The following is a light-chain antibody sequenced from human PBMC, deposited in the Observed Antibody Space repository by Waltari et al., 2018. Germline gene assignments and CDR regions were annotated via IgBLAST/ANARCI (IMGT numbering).Light chain of an antibody. J-gene: IGLJ2*01. V-gene: IGLV1-40*01. Sequence: QSVLTQPPSVSGAPGQRVTISCTGSGSNIGAGYDTHWYQQLPGKAPRLLISCVNTRPFGSPDRFFGSQSGTSASLAITGLQAEDEGDYYCQSYDTSLSVVFGGGTKLTVL. CDR3: QSYDTSLSVV. CDR2: CVN. CDR1: GSNIGAGYD.